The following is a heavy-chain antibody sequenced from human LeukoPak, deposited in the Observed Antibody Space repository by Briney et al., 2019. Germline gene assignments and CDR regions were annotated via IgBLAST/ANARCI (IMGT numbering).Heavy chain of an antibody. CDR3: AREGDRDGYSSSWYHSFPSGY. J-gene: IGHJ4*02. Sequence: ASVKVSCKASGYTFTSYAMNWVRQAPGQGLEWMGWINTNTGNPTYAQGFTGRFVFSLDTSVSTAYLQISSLKAEDTAVYYCAREGDRDGYSSSWYHSFPSGYWGQGTLVTVSS. CDR1: GYTFTSYA. V-gene: IGHV7-4-1*02. D-gene: IGHD6-13*01. CDR2: INTNTGNP.